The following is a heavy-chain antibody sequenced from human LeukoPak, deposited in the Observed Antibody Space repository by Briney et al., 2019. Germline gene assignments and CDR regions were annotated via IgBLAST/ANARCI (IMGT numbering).Heavy chain of an antibody. J-gene: IGHJ4*02. Sequence: PGGSLRLSCVASGFTFSDYGIHWVRQAPGQGLEWVAFIRYDGTTKYYADSVKGRFTISRDNSKNTLYLHMNSLRVEDTAVYYCAKDMGIAVAATMVPPFDYWGQGTLITVSS. CDR3: AKDMGIAVAATMVPPFDY. V-gene: IGHV3-30*02. CDR2: IRYDGTTK. D-gene: IGHD6-19*01. CDR1: GFTFSDYG.